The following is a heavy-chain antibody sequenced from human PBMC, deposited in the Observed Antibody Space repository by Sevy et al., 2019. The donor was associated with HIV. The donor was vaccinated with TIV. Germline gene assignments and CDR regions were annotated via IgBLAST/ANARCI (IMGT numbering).Heavy chain of an antibody. D-gene: IGHD1-26*01. J-gene: IGHJ4*02. CDR2: ISGSGGST. Sequence: GGSLRLSCAASGFIFNSYAMSWVRQAPGKGLEWVASISGSGGSTYYEDSVKGRVTISRDNLRRMMDLQMNSLRAEDKAVYYCRGVGTTTAFDYWGQGTLVTVSS. CDR3: RGVGTTTAFDY. V-gene: IGHV3-23*01. CDR1: GFIFNSYA.